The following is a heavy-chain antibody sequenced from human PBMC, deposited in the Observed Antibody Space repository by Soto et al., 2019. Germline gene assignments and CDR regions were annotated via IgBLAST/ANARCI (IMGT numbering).Heavy chain of an antibody. V-gene: IGHV3-7*05. D-gene: IGHD3-3*01. CDR1: GFTFSGYW. Sequence: GGSLRLSCAASGFTFSGYWMSWVRQAPGKGLEWVANIKQDGSEKYYVDSVKGRFTISRDNSKNSLYLQMNSLRAEDTAVYYCAKAKDKVLRFLEWLFSPFDYWGQGTLVTVSS. CDR3: AKAKDKVLRFLEWLFSPFDY. J-gene: IGHJ4*02. CDR2: IKQDGSEK.